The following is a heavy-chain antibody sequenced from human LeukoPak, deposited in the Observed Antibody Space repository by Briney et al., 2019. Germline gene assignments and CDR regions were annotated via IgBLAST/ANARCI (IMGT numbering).Heavy chain of an antibody. Sequence: SVKVSCKASGGTFSSYAISWVRQAPGQGLEWMGGIIPIFGTANYAQKLQRRVTITTDESTSTAYMELSSLRSEDTAVYYCARVQNYYDSSGYCYWGQGTLVTVSS. D-gene: IGHD3-22*01. CDR3: ARVQNYYDSSGYCY. CDR2: IIPIFGTA. CDR1: GGTFSSYA. V-gene: IGHV1-69*05. J-gene: IGHJ4*02.